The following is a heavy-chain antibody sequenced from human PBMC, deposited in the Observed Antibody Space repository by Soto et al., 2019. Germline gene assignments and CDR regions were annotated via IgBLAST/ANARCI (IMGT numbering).Heavy chain of an antibody. J-gene: IGHJ4*02. CDR3: SRVDPGETSPFDH. CDR1: GYIFXSYY. D-gene: IGHD3-10*01. Sequence: ASVKVSCKASGYIFXSYYIHWVRQAPGQGLEWMGWINPFDGSRMFAQSFQGRVTMTRDTSTSTVYMEVSSLRSEDTAVYYCSRVDPGETSPFDHWGQGTLVTVSS. CDR2: INPFDGSR. V-gene: IGHV1-46*03.